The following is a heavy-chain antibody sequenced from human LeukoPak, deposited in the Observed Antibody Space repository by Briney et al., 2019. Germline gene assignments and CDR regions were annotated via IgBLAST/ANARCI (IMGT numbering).Heavy chain of an antibody. D-gene: IGHD1-26*01. V-gene: IGHV3-23*01. Sequence: PGGPLRLSCAASGFTFRSYAMGGVRKAPGRGLGGVSAISGMGGSTYYADSVEGRFTISRDNSKSTLYLQMNSLRAEDTAVYYCAKDRGGSYYALFDYWGQGTLVTVSS. J-gene: IGHJ4*02. CDR3: AKDRGGSYYALFDY. CDR1: GFTFRSYA. CDR2: ISGMGGST.